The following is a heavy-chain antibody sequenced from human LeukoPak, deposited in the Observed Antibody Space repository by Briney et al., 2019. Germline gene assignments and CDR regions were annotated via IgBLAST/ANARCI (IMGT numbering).Heavy chain of an antibody. J-gene: IGHJ4*02. CDR2: IYYSGST. Sequence: SETLSLTCTVSGVSINNYYWNWIRQPPGKGLEWIGYIYYSGSTNYNPSLKSRVTISVDTSKNQFSLKLSSVTAADTAVYYCARQGGYSSSPDFWGQGTLVTVSS. CDR1: GVSINNYY. D-gene: IGHD6-13*01. V-gene: IGHV4-59*08. CDR3: ARQGGYSSSPDF.